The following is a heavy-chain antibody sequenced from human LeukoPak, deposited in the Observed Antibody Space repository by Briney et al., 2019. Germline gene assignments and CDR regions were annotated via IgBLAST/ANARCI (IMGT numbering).Heavy chain of an antibody. D-gene: IGHD3-22*01. CDR3: VFYDSSGYFY. CDR2: IIPIFGTA. V-gene: IGHV1-69*05. J-gene: IGHJ4*02. CDR1: AGTFSSYA. Sequence: SVKVSCKASAGTFSSYAISWGRQAPGQGLEWMGRIIPIFGTANYAQKFQGRVTITTDESTSTAYRELSSLRSEDTAVYYCVFYDSSGYFYWGQGTLVTVSS.